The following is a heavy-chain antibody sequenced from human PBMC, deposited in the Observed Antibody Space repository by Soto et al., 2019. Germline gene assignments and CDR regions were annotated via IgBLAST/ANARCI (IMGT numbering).Heavy chain of an antibody. J-gene: IGHJ6*02. D-gene: IGHD5-18*01. V-gene: IGHV6-1*01. CDR1: AASVTRNGPA. CDR2: TYHRSKGYN. Sequence: SHTLSLNCDTFAASVTRNGPACNWMRQSPSRGLEGLGRTYHRSKGYNSYAISVKSRIPISSDTSKNQFSLQLNSVTPEDTAVYYCASEREDTATNYYYYGMDVWGQGTTVTVSS. CDR3: ASEREDTATNYYYYGMDV.